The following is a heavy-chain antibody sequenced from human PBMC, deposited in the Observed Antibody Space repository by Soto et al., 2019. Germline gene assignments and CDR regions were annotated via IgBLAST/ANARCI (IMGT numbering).Heavy chain of an antibody. V-gene: IGHV4-31*01. CDR1: GGSISSGGYY. J-gene: IGHJ5*02. CDR2: XFYXXKT. Sequence: TLSLTCTVSGGSISSGGYYWSWIRQHXXXXXXXIXXXFYXXKTXXXXXXXSXXXXXXXTYKNNFSMKLSSVTAADTAVYYCARRVDPWGQGTMVTVYS. CDR3: ARRVDP.